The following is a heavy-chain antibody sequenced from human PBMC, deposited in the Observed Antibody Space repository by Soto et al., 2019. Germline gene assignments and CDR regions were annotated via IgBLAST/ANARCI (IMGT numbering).Heavy chain of an antibody. CDR1: GFTFSSYG. J-gene: IGHJ6*04. D-gene: IGHD1-26*01. Sequence: QVQLVESGGGVVQPGRSLRLSCAASGFTFSSYGMHWVRQAPGKGLEWVAVIWYDGSNKYYADSVKGRFTLSRDNSKNPLYLQMNSLRAEDTDVYYCARDGRRGVRYQIYYDYGMDVWGEGTTVTVSS. CDR3: ARDGRRGVRYQIYYDYGMDV. CDR2: IWYDGSNK. V-gene: IGHV3-33*01.